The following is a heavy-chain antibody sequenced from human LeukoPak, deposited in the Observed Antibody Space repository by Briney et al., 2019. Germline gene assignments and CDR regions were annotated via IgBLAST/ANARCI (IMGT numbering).Heavy chain of an antibody. CDR1: GFTFSSYW. V-gene: IGHV4-4*02. CDR3: ARSYYGSGDHGDWFDP. D-gene: IGHD3-10*01. CDR2: IYHSGST. Sequence: GSLRLSCAASGFTFSSYWMSWVRQPPGKGLEWIGEIYHSGSTNYNPSLKSRVTISVDKSKNQFSLKLSSVTAADTAVYYCARSYYGSGDHGDWFDPWGQGTLVTVSS. J-gene: IGHJ5*02.